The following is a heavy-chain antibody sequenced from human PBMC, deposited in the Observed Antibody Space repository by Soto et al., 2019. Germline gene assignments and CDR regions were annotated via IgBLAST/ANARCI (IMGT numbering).Heavy chain of an antibody. D-gene: IGHD1-26*01. CDR3: ARDFIVGAPDYFDY. CDR2: ISYDGRVK. Sequence: QVQLVESGGGVVQPGRSLSLSCAASGFTFSDYPMHWVRQAPGKGLEWVAGISYDGRVKYYVDSVKGRFTIYRDDSKNTLYLQMNSLRVDDTAVYYCARDFIVGAPDYFDYWGQGTLVTVSS. J-gene: IGHJ4*02. V-gene: IGHV3-30*04. CDR1: GFTFSDYP.